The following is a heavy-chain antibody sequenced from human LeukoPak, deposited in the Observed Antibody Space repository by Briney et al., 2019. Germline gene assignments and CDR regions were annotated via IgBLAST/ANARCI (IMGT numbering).Heavy chain of an antibody. J-gene: IGHJ4*02. V-gene: IGHV4-59*01. D-gene: IGHD3-10*01. CDR2: IYYSGST. Sequence: PSETLSLTCTVSGGSLSSDYWSWVRQPPGKGLEWIGYIYYSGSTNYNPSLKSRVTISIDTSKNQFSLKLSSVAAADTAVYYCARGSALMATYDFWGQGTLVTVSS. CDR3: ARGSALMATYDF. CDR1: GGSLSSDY.